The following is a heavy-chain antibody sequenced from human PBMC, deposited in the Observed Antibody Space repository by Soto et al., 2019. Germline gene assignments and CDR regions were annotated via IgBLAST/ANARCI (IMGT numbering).Heavy chain of an antibody. J-gene: IGHJ4*02. CDR3: ARGERLELLPDY. CDR1: GGSISSGGYY. V-gene: IGHV4-31*03. D-gene: IGHD1-7*01. Sequence: SETLSLTCTVSGGSISSGGYYWSWIRQHPGKGLEWIGYIYYSGSTYYNPSLKSRVTISVDTSKNQFSLKLSSVTAADTAVYYCARGERLELLPDYWGQGTLVTVS. CDR2: IYYSGST.